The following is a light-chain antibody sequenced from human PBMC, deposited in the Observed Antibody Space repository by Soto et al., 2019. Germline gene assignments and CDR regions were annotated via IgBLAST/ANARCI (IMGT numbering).Light chain of an antibody. V-gene: IGLV2-14*01. CDR2: DVS. CDR1: SSDVGVYNY. Sequence: QSVLTQPASVSGSPGQSITISCTGTSSDVGVYNYVSWYQQHPGKAPKLMIYDVSNRPSGVSNRFSGSKSGNTASLTISGLQAEDAADYYCSSYTSIVVFGGGTTLTVL. CDR3: SSYTSIVV. J-gene: IGLJ2*01.